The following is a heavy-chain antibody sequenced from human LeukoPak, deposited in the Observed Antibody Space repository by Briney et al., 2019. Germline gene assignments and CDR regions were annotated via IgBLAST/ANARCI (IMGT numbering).Heavy chain of an antibody. V-gene: IGHV3-74*01. J-gene: IGHJ4*02. CDR1: GFTFINYW. Sequence: GSLRLSCAASGFTFINYWMHWVRQAPGEGLVWVSHINNDGSTTSYADSVKGRFTISRDNAKNTLYLHANSLRAEDTAVYYCARGGFCSGADCRGSFDYWGQGSLVTVSS. CDR3: ARGGFCSGADCRGSFDY. D-gene: IGHD2-15*01. CDR2: INNDGSTT.